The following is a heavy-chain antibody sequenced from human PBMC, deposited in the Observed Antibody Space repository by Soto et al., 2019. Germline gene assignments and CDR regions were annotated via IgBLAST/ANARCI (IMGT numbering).Heavy chain of an antibody. J-gene: IGHJ4*02. CDR2: IIPMFGTT. Sequence: QVQLVQSGAEVKKPGSSVKVSCKASGGTFSSYTLNWVRQAPGPGLEWMGGIIPMFGTTDYAEKFQGRVTITADESTSTAYMELTGLRSEDTAFYYCARDGAGMVATSDYWGQGTLVTVSS. V-gene: IGHV1-69*12. D-gene: IGHD1-26*01. CDR3: ARDGAGMVATSDY. CDR1: GGTFSSYT.